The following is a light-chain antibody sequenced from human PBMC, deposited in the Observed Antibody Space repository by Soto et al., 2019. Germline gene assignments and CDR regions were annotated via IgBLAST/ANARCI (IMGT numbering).Light chain of an antibody. J-gene: IGLJ3*02. CDR1: NIGSKT. Sequence: SYELTQPPSVSVAPGKTASITCVGHNIGSKTVHWYQQKPGQAPTLVIFYDRDRPSGIPERISGSNSANTATLTITRVEAGDEADYYCQLWDSGSAHRVFGGGTKLTVL. CDR3: QLWDSGSAHRV. CDR2: YDR. V-gene: IGLV3-21*01.